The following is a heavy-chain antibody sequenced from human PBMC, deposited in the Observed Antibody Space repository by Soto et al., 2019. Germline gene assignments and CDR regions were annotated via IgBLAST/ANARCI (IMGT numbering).Heavy chain of an antibody. CDR3: TTKVLRYFDWLLP. J-gene: IGHJ5*02. CDR1: GFTFSNAW. CDR2: IKSKTDGGTT. V-gene: IGHV3-15*01. Sequence: GGSLRLSCAASGFTFSNAWMSWVRQAPGKGLEWVGRIKSKTDGGTTDYAAPVKGRFTISRDDSKNTLYLQMNSLKTEDTAVYYCTTKVLRYFDWLLPWGQGTLVTVSS. D-gene: IGHD3-9*01.